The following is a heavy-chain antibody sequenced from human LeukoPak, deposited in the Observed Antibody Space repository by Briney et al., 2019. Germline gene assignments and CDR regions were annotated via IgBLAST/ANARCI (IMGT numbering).Heavy chain of an antibody. V-gene: IGHV4-34*01. CDR2: INPSGRI. J-gene: IGHJ6*03. CDR3: GRGRQEVSMIVVVMTAVSYYLDV. CDR1: GGSFSGYY. D-gene: IGHD3-22*01. Sequence: SETLSLTCAVYGGSFSGYYWTWIRQAPGKGLEWIGEINPSGRISYNPSLKSRLTISVDASKNQFSLNLRSLTAADTAVYYCGRGRQEVSMIVVVMTAVSYYLDVWGKGTTVTVS.